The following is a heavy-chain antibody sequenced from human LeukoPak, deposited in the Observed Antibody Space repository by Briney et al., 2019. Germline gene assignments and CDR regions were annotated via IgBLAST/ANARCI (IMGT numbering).Heavy chain of an antibody. CDR2: INPNSGGT. D-gene: IGHD2-8*01. Sequence: ASVRVSCKASGYTFTGYYMHWVRQAPGQGLEWMGWINPNSGGTNYAQKFQGRVTITADKSTSTAYMELSSLRSEDTAVYHCASEYSSDCTNGVCFFSRYFDYWGQGTLVTVSS. CDR3: ASEYSSDCTNGVCFFSRYFDY. V-gene: IGHV1-2*02. CDR1: GYTFTGYY. J-gene: IGHJ4*02.